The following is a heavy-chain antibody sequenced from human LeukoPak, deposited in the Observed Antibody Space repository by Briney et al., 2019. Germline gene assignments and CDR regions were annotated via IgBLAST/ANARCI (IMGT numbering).Heavy chain of an antibody. D-gene: IGHD5-18*01. CDR3: TRIGFGFSYGQGFDS. J-gene: IGHJ4*02. CDR2: ISYDGSNK. V-gene: IGHV3-30-3*01. CDR1: GFTFSSYA. Sequence: GGSLRLSCAASGFTFSSYAMHWVRQAPGKGLEWVAVISYDGSNKYYADSVKGRFTVSRDNFEDTLYLQMNDLRPEDTAIYYCTRIGFGFSYGQGFDSWGQGTLVSVSS.